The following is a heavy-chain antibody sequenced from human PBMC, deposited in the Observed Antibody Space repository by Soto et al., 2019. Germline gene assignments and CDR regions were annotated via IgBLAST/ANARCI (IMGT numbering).Heavy chain of an antibody. Sequence: GGSLRLSCAASGFTFSSYGMHWVRQAPGKGLEWVAVIWYDGSNKYYADSVKGRFTISRDNSKNTLYLQMNSLRAEDTAVYYCARDQRKRPNYYYYYMDVWGKGTTVTVSS. CDR2: IWYDGSNK. V-gene: IGHV3-33*01. J-gene: IGHJ6*03. CDR3: ARDQRKRPNYYYYYMDV. CDR1: GFTFSSYG.